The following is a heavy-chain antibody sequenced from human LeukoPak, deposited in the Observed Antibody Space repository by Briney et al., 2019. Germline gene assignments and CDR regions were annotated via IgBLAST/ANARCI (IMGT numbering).Heavy chain of an antibody. V-gene: IGHV3-9*01. CDR1: GFTCDDYA. CDR2: ISWNSGSI. Sequence: QAGRSLRLSCAASGFTCDDYAMHWGRQAPGKGLEWVSGISWNSGSIGYADSVKGRFTISRDNAKNSLYLQMNSLRAEDTALYYCATLAASPPDYWGQGTLVTVSS. CDR3: ATLAASPPDY. D-gene: IGHD6-13*01. J-gene: IGHJ4*02.